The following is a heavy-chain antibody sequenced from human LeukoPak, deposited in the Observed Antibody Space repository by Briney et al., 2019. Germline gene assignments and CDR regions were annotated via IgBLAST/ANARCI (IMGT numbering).Heavy chain of an antibody. V-gene: IGHV3-23*01. D-gene: IGHD1/OR15-1a*01. CDR2: ISYSGGST. CDR3: AVNWNIDY. Sequence: GGTLSLSCAASGFTFSSYAMRWVRQAPGEGLEWVSAISYSGGSTYYAGSVKGRFTISRDNSKDTLYLQMHSLRAEDTAIYYCAVNWNIDYWGQGTLVTVSS. J-gene: IGHJ4*02. CDR1: GFTFSSYA.